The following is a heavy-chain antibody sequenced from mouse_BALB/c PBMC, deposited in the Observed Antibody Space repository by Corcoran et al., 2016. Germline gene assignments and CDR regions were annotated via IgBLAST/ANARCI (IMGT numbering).Heavy chain of an antibody. CDR3: ARSAHCYVAWFAY. CDR1: GFNIKDTY. D-gene: IGHD1-2*01. V-gene: IGHV14-3*02. J-gene: IGHJ3*01. CDR2: VDPANGNT. Sequence: EVQLQQSGAELVKPGASVKLSCTASGFNIKDTYMHWVKQRPEQGLEWIGRVDPANGNTKYDPKFQGKATITADTSSNTAYLQLSSLTSEDTAVYYCARSAHCYVAWFAYWGQGTLVTVSA.